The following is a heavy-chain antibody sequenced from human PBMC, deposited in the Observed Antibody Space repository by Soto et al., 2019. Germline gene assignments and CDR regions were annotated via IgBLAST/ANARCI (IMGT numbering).Heavy chain of an antibody. CDR2: IYYSGST. CDR1: GGSISSYY. V-gene: IGHV4-59*08. CDR3: ARLGGYDRPDY. J-gene: IGHJ4*02. Sequence: SETLSLTCTVSGGSISSYYWSWIRQPPGKGLEWIGYIYYSGSTNYNPSLKSRVTISVDTSKNQFSLKLSSVTAADTAVYYCARLGGYDRPDYWGQGTLVTVSS. D-gene: IGHD5-12*01.